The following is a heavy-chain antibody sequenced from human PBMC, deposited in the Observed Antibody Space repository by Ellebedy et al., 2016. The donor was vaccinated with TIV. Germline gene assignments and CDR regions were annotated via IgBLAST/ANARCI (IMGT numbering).Heavy chain of an antibody. J-gene: IGHJ4*02. CDR3: AKDLFRVVAGSGYFDY. D-gene: IGHD6-19*01. CDR2: ISASGIST. Sequence: GESLKISCAASGFTFNSYAMSWVRQAPGKGLEWVSTISASGISTYYADSVKGRFIVSRDNSRNTLFLQMNSLRAEDTAVYYCAKDLFRVVAGSGYFDYWGQGSLVTVSS. CDR1: GFTFNSYA. V-gene: IGHV3-23*01.